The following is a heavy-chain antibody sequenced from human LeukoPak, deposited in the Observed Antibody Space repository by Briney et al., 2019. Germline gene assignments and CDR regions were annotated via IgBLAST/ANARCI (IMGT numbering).Heavy chain of an antibody. D-gene: IGHD3-3*01. CDR1: GYTFTGYY. V-gene: IGHV1-2*02. Sequence: ASVEVSCKASGYTFTGYYMHWVRQAPGQGLEWMGWINPNSGGTNYAQKFQGRVTMTRDTSISTAYMELSRLRSDDTAVYYCARGSDDFWSGYSRSYCGQGTLVTVSS. J-gene: IGHJ4*02. CDR3: ARGSDDFWSGYSRSY. CDR2: INPNSGGT.